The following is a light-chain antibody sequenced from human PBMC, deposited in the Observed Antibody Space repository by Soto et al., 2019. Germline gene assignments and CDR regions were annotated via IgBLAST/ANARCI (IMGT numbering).Light chain of an antibody. Sequence: DIQMTQSPSTLSASVGDRVTITCRAGQNISIWLAWYQQRPGRAPRLLIYAASSLQSGVPSRFSGSGSGTDFTLTISRLEPEDFAVYYCQQFSGYPLTFGGGTKVDI. V-gene: IGKV1-5*01. J-gene: IGKJ4*01. CDR3: QQFSGYPLT. CDR2: AAS. CDR1: QNISIW.